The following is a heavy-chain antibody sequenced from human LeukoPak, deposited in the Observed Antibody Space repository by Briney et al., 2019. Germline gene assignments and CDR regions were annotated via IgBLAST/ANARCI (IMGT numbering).Heavy chain of an antibody. Sequence: SETLSLTCTVSGGSISSHYWSWIRQPPGKGLEWIGYIYYSGSTNYNPSLKSRVTISVDTSKNQFSLKLSSVTAADTAVYYCARDNSVVYYFDYWGQGTLVTVSS. D-gene: IGHD2-2*01. J-gene: IGHJ4*02. V-gene: IGHV4-59*11. CDR3: ARDNSVVYYFDY. CDR2: IYYSGST. CDR1: GGSISSHY.